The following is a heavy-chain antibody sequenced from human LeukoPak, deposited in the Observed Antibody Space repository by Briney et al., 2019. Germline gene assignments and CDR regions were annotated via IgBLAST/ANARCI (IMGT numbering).Heavy chain of an antibody. J-gene: IGHJ4*02. V-gene: IGHV3-30*03. D-gene: IGHD5-18*01. Sequence: PGGSLRLSCAASGFTFSSYGMHWVRQAPGKGLEWVAVISYDGSNKYYADSVKGRFTISRDNSKNTLYLQMNSLRAEDTAVYYCTRLGTAIDLWGQGTLVTVSS. CDR2: ISYDGSNK. CDR1: GFTFSSYG. CDR3: TRLGTAIDL.